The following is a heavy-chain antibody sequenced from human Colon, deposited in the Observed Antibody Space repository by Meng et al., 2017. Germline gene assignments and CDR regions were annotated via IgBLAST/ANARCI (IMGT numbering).Heavy chain of an antibody. CDR2: IKNKHDGYIV. CDR1: GCTFSDPF. CDR3: VRDWFTSMAD. J-gene: IGHJ4*02. Sequence: LWEPGRGLGQPRGPLRLPCAVSGCTFSDPFMDWGRNAPGKGQGLVGRIKNKHDGYIVHYPALVKRRFTISRAASNNSLFLLMTSLKTETTAVYYCVRDWFTSMADWGQGTLVTVSS. V-gene: IGHV3-72*01. D-gene: IGHD2/OR15-2a*01.